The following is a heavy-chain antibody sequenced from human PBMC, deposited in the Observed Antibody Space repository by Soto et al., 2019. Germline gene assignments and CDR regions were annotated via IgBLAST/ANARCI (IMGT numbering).Heavy chain of an antibody. J-gene: IGHJ4*02. D-gene: IGHD5-12*01. CDR3: AKVRGATIKGYYFDY. CDR2: ISGSGGST. CDR1: GFTFSSYA. V-gene: IGHV3-23*01. Sequence: EVQLLESGGGLVQPGGSLSLSCAASGFTFSSYAMSWVRQAPGKGLEWVSAISGSGGSTYYADSVKGRFTISRDNSKNTLHLQRNSLRAEDTAVYYCAKVRGATIKGYYFDYWGQGTLVTVSS.